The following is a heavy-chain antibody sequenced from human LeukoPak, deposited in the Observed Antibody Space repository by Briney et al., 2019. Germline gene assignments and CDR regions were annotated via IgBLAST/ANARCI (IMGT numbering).Heavy chain of an antibody. Sequence: GGSLRLSCAASGFIFSSYGMHWVRQAPGKGLEWVAVISYDGSNKYYADSVKGRFTISRDSSKNTLYLQMNSLRAEDTAVYYCAKYGMTTVTYIDYWGQGTLVTVSS. J-gene: IGHJ4*02. CDR2: ISYDGSNK. CDR1: GFIFSSYG. CDR3: AKYGMTTVTYIDY. D-gene: IGHD4-17*01. V-gene: IGHV3-30*18.